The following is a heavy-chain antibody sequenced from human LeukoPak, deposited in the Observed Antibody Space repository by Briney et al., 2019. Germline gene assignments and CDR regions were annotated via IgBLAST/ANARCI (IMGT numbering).Heavy chain of an antibody. CDR1: GGSISSYY. CDR2: IYYSGST. D-gene: IGHD6-19*01. J-gene: IGHJ4*02. Sequence: SETLSLTCTVSGGSISSYYWSWIRQPPGKGLEWIGYIYYSGSTNYNPSLESRVTISVDTSKNQFSLKLSSVTAADTAVYYCARHMILVAGTGSFDYWGRGSLVTVSS. V-gene: IGHV4-59*08. CDR3: ARHMILVAGTGSFDY.